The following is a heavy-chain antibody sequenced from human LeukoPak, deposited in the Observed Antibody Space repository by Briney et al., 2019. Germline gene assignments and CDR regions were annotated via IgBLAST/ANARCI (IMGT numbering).Heavy chain of an antibody. V-gene: IGHV1-69*13. J-gene: IGHJ4*02. CDR1: GGTFSSYA. Sequence: GASLNVSCKPSGGTFSSYAISWVRQAPGQGLEWMGGIIPLFVTVNYAQKFQGRVTITADESTSTAYMELSSLRSEDTAVYYCARGGRYSDYVDRYGYALDYWRQGTLATVS. D-gene: IGHD5-12*01. CDR3: ARGGRYSDYVDRYGYALDY. CDR2: IIPLFVTV.